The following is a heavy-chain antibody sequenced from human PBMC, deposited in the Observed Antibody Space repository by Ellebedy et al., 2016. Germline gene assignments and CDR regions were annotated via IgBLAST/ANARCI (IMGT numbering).Heavy chain of an antibody. CDR1: GYSFISHG. Sequence: ASVKVSCKASGYSFISHGISWARQAPGQGLEWMGWISAYNGNTNYAQKFQGRVSMTTDPSTSTAYMELRSLRSDDRAVYYCAREGYSSGWVFDYWGQGTLVTVSS. D-gene: IGHD6-19*01. CDR2: ISAYNGNT. V-gene: IGHV1-18*01. CDR3: AREGYSSGWVFDY. J-gene: IGHJ4*02.